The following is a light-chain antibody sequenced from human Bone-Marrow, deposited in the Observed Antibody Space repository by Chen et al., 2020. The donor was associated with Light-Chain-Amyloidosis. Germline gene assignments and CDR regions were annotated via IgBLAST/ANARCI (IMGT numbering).Light chain of an antibody. CDR1: QDITNY. CDR3: QQYDKLPLT. J-gene: IGKJ4*01. Sequence: DVQLTQSPSSLSASVGDRVTITCQASQDITNYLNWYQQKPGRAHKLLIFDSSNMVGGVPSRFSGSGSGSTFSLTISSLEPEDVATYFCQQYDKLPLTFGGGTKVEIK. V-gene: IGKV1-33*01. CDR2: DSS.